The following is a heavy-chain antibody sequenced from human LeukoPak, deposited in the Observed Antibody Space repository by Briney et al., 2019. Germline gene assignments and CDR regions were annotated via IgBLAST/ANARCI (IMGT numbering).Heavy chain of an antibody. D-gene: IGHD6-6*01. CDR1: GYTFTGYY. J-gene: IGHJ4*02. CDR2: INPNSGGT. CDR3: ARVRPRSARLGAYYFDY. Sequence: ASVKVSCKASGYTFTGYYMHWVRQASGQGLEWMGWINPNSGGTNYAQKFQGRVTMTRDTSISTAYMELSRLRSDDTAVYYCARVRPRSARLGAYYFDYWGQGTLSPSPQ. V-gene: IGHV1-2*02.